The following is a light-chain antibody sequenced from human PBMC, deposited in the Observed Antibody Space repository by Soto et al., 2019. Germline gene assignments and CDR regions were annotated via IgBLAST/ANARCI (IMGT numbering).Light chain of an antibody. Sequence: EIGMAQYPATLSGSPRERATLSCRASQSVNSNLVWYQQKPGQAPRLLIYGSSTRATGIPARFSGSGSGTEFTLTISSLQSEALAVSKSQQYNQWCPFRGGTKVDIK. CDR2: GSS. J-gene: IGKJ4*01. CDR1: QSVNSN. CDR3: QQYNQWCP. V-gene: IGKV3-15*01.